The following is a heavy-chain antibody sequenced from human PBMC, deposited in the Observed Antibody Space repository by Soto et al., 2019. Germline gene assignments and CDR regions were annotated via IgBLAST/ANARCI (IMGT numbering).Heavy chain of an antibody. CDR2: INPDGSIT. CDR1: GFTFTNYG. V-gene: IGHV3-74*01. Sequence: EVQLVESGGGLVQPGESLRLSCVASGFTFTNYGMHWVRQAPGKGLVWVSRINPDGSITSHGDSVKGRFTISRDNAKNTLNLQMSSLRAEDTAVYYCARVLRGYDYMVVLGKGTTVAFSS. CDR3: ARVLRGYDYMVV. J-gene: IGHJ6*03.